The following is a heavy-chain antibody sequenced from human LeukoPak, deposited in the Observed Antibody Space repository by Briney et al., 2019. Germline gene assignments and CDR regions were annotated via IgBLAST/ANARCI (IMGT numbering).Heavy chain of an antibody. CDR3: ARVKDHYFDY. J-gene: IGHJ4*02. V-gene: IGHV4-34*01. CDR1: GGSFSGYY. CDR2: INHSGST. Sequence: SETLSLTCAVYGGSFSGYYWSWIRQPPGKGLEWIGEINHSGSTNYNPSLKSRVTLSVDTSKNQFSLKLSSVTAADTAVYYCARVKDHYFDYWGQGTLVTVSS.